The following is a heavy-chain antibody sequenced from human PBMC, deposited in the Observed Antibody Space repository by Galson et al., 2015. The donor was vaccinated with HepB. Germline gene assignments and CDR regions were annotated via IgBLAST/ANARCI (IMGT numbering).Heavy chain of an antibody. CDR1: RYSITNGYY. V-gene: IGHV4-38-2*02. Sequence: LSLTCTVSRYSITNGYYWAWIRQSPGKGLEWIASIDYRGSTYYNPSLKSRVTISVDTSKNQFSLRPSSVTAADTAEYYCGRSAADSRLPYYYYALDVWGQGTTVTVSS. CDR2: IDYRGST. CDR3: GRSAADSRLPYYYYALDV. J-gene: IGHJ6*02. D-gene: IGHD2-2*01.